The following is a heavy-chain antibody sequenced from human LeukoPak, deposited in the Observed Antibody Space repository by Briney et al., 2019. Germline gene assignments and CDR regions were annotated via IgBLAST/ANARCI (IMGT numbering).Heavy chain of an antibody. CDR1: GGSISSSSYY. Sequence: SETLSLTCTVSGGSISSSSYYWGWIRQPPGKGLEWIGSIYYSGSTYYNPSLKSRVTISVDTSKNQFSLKLSSVTAADTAVYYCARNQLLYLVVWFDPWGQGTLVTVSS. D-gene: IGHD2-2*02. CDR3: ARNQLLYLVVWFDP. J-gene: IGHJ5*02. V-gene: IGHV4-39*07. CDR2: IYYSGST.